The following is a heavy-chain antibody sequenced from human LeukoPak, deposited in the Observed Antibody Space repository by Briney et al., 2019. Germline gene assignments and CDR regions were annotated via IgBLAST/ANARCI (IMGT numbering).Heavy chain of an antibody. V-gene: IGHV5-51*01. Sequence: GESLKISCKGSGYSFTSYWIGWVRQMPGKGLEWMGIIYPGDSDTRYSPSFQGQVTISADKSISTAYLQWTSLKASDTAMYYCARQGQISLQQLLHYFDYWGQGALVTVSS. CDR3: ARQGQISLQQLLHYFDY. J-gene: IGHJ4*02. CDR2: IYPGDSDT. D-gene: IGHD5-24*01. CDR1: GYSFTSYW.